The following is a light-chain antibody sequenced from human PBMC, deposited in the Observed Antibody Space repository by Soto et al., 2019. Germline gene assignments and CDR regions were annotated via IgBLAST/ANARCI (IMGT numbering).Light chain of an antibody. CDR2: AAS. CDR3: QQTYSSRTST. J-gene: IGKJ1*01. V-gene: IGKV1-39*01. CDR1: QSLVHSNGYNY. Sequence: MTQSPLSLPVSRGEPSYLSCWSSQSLVHSNGYNYCDWYLQQPLKSPKLLIYAASTLQSGVPLRFSGGVSGTDFSLFIRNLPPEDFATYYCQQTYSSRTSTFGQGTKVDI.